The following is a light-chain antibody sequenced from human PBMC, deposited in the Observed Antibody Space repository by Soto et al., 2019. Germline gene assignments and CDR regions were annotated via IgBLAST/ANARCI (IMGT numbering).Light chain of an antibody. V-gene: IGKV3-11*01. CDR1: QSIGYY. J-gene: IGKJ1*01. CDR2: DAS. CDR3: QQRGNWPPTWT. Sequence: EIGMKQSPGTLSLSTGERATLSCRASQSIGYYLAWYQEKPGQAPRLLIYDASIRATGIPARFSGSWSGTDFTLTINGLEPEDSAVYYCQQRGNWPPTWTFGQGTKVDIK.